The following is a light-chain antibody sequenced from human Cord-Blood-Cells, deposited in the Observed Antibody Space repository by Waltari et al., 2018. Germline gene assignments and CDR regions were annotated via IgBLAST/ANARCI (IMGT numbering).Light chain of an antibody. CDR1: SSDVGGYNY. J-gene: IGLJ1*01. CDR3: SSYAGSNNYV. V-gene: IGLV2-8*01. Sequence: QSALTQPPSASGSPGQSVTISCTVTSSDVGGYNYVSWYQQHPGTAPKLMIYEVSKRPSGVPDRFSGSKSGNTASLTVSGLQAEDEADYYCSSYAGSNNYVFGTGTKVTVL. CDR2: EVS.